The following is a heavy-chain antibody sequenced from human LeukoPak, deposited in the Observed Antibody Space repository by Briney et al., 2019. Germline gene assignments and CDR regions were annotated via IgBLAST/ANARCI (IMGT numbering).Heavy chain of an antibody. J-gene: IGHJ3*02. Sequence: ASVKVSCKASGYTFTSYYMHWVRQAPGQGLEWMGIINPSGGSTSYAQKFQGGVTMTSDTSTITVYMELSSPRSEDTAVYYCARGGGNPRDAFDIWGQGTMVTVSS. CDR3: ARGGGNPRDAFDI. V-gene: IGHV1-46*01. CDR2: INPSGGST. CDR1: GYTFTSYY. D-gene: IGHD4-23*01.